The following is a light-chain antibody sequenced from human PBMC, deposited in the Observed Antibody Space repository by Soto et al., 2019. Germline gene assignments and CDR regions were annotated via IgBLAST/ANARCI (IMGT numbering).Light chain of an antibody. CDR1: SSNIGAGYD. Sequence: HSVLTQPPSVPGAPGQRVTSSCTGSSSNIGAGYDVHWYQQLPGTAPKLLISGNSNRPSGVPERFSGSKSGTSASLAITGLQAEDEADYYCQSYDSSLSGRVVFGGGTKLTVL. CDR2: GNS. CDR3: QSYDSSLSGRVV. J-gene: IGLJ2*01. V-gene: IGLV1-40*01.